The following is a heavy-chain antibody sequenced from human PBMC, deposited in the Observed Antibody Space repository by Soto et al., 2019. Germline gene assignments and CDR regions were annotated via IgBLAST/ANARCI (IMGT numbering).Heavy chain of an antibody. CDR3: ERDRLVDTAIVIDLFEM. CDR1: GFTFSSYW. D-gene: IGHD5-18*01. Sequence: PGRSLRLSCAASGFTFSSYWMHWVRQPPGKRLVWVSRINIDGISTIYADSLKRRFTISRHNPKNTLYLQLNSLRPEHTALYYCERDRLVDTAIVIDLFEMWGQGKMV. CDR2: INIDGIST. J-gene: IGHJ3*02. V-gene: IGHV3-74*01.